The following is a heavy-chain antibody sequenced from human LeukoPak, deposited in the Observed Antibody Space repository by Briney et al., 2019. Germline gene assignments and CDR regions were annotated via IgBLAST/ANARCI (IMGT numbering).Heavy chain of an antibody. Sequence: SETLSLTCTVSGGSISTSSYYWGWIRQPPGKGLQWIGSIYYNGSTYYNPSLKSRVIISVDTSKNQFSLKLSSVTAADTAVYYCARATTYSGYDFNWFDPWGQGTLVTVSS. V-gene: IGHV4-39*07. J-gene: IGHJ5*02. CDR1: GGSISTSSYY. CDR2: IYYNGST. CDR3: ARATTYSGYDFNWFDP. D-gene: IGHD5-12*01.